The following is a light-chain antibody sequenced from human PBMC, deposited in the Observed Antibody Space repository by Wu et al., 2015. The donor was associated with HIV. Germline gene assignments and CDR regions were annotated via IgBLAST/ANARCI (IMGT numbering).Light chain of an antibody. CDR3: QQRSSWPWT. J-gene: IGKJ1*01. CDR1: QSVGSSY. CDR2: GAS. V-gene: IGKV3D-20*02. Sequence: EIVLTQSPGTLCLSLGERATLSCRASQSVGSSYLAWYQQKPGQAPRLLIYGASTRATGIPDRFSGSGSATDFTLTISRLEPEDFAVYYCQQRSSWPWTFGQGTKVEIK.